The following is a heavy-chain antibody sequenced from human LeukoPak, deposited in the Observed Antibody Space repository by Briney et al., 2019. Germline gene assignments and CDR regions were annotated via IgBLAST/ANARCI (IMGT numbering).Heavy chain of an antibody. CDR3: ARTRPTVEGWGFDY. D-gene: IGHD4-23*01. CDR2: ISCYDGNT. Sequence: ASVKVSCKASGYTFNNFGITWVRQAPGQGIEWMGWISCYDGNTNYAQKFQGRVTLTTDTSTTTAYMELRSVTSDDTAVYYCARTRPTVEGWGFDYWGQGTLVTVSS. J-gene: IGHJ4*02. CDR1: GYTFNNFG. V-gene: IGHV1-18*01.